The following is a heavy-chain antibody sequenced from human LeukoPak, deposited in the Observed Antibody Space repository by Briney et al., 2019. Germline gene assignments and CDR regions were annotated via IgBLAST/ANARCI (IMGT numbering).Heavy chain of an antibody. D-gene: IGHD6-19*01. J-gene: IGHJ4*02. CDR2: INHSGST. CDR3: ARATYSSNGWYESY. CDR1: GGSFSGYY. Sequence: SETLSLTCAVYGGSFSGYYWSWIRQPPRKGLEWIGEINHSGSTNYNPSLKSRVTISVDTSKNQFSLKLSSVTAADTAVYYCARATYSSNGWYESYWGQGTLVTVSS. V-gene: IGHV4-34*01.